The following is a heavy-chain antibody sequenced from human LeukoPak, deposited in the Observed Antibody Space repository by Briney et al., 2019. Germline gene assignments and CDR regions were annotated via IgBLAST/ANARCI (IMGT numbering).Heavy chain of an antibody. CDR2: IYYSGST. CDR1: GGSISSSSYY. D-gene: IGHD4-11*01. CDR3: ARQSGFYSNSSYYYYGMDV. V-gene: IGHV4-39*01. J-gene: IGHJ6*02. Sequence: PSETLSLTCTVYGGSISSSSYYWGWIRQPPGKGLEWIGSIYYSGSTHFNPSLKSRVTISVDTSKNQFSLKLSSVTAADTAVYYCARQSGFYSNSSYYYYGMDVWGQGTTVTVSS.